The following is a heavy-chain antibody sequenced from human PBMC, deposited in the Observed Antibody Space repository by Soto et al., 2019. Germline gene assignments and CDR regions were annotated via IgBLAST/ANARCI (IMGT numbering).Heavy chain of an antibody. CDR2: ISSSSSYI. CDR1: GFTFSSYS. J-gene: IGHJ6*02. V-gene: IGHV3-21*01. Sequence: GGSLRLSCAASGFTFSSYSMNWVRQAPGKGLEWVSSISSSSSYIYYADSVKGRFTISRGNAKNSLYLQMNSLRAEDTAVYYCAREGSILTGYSTYYYYGMDVWGQGTTVTVSS. CDR3: AREGSILTGYSTYYYYGMDV. D-gene: IGHD3-9*01.